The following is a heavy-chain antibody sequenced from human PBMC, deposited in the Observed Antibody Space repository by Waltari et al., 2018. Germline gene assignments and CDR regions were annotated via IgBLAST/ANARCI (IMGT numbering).Heavy chain of an antibody. CDR3: ARLQLYGGYSSSWPTSLNWFDP. CDR2: INHSGST. J-gene: IGHJ5*02. V-gene: IGHV4-34*01. Sequence: QVQLQQWGAGLLKPSETLSLTCAVYGGSFSGYYWSWIRQPPGKGLEWIGEINHSGSTNYNPSLKSRVTRSVDTSKNQFSLKLSSVTAADTAVYYCARLQLYGGYSSSWPTSLNWFDPWGQGTLVTVSS. D-gene: IGHD6-13*01. CDR1: GGSFSGYY.